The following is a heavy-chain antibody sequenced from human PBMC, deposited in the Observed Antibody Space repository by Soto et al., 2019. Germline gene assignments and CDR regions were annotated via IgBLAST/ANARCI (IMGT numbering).Heavy chain of an antibody. Sequence: QVHLVQSGAEVKEPGASVKVSCKTSGYTFSNFGISWVRQAPGQGFEWLGWISGYNGNSKYAQKFQGRVTMTTDTSTSTCYLELRSLNSDDSAVYYCASDYGDARDHWGQGTLVTVSS. D-gene: IGHD4-17*01. CDR2: ISGYNGNS. CDR1: GYTFSNFG. V-gene: IGHV1-18*01. CDR3: ASDYGDARDH. J-gene: IGHJ4*02.